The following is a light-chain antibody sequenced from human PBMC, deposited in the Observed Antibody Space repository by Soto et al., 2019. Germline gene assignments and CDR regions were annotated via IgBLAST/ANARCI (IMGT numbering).Light chain of an antibody. Sequence: EILLTQSPVTLSLSPGQRATLSCRASQSISTYLAWYQVKPGQAPRLLIYDASSRATGVPARFSGSGSGTEFILTISSLQSEDFAVYYCQQYSKWPLTFGGGTKVDIK. J-gene: IGKJ4*01. CDR2: DAS. CDR1: QSISTY. CDR3: QQYSKWPLT. V-gene: IGKV3-11*01.